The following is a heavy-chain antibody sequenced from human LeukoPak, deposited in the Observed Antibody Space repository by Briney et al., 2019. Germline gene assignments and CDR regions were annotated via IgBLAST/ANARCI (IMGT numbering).Heavy chain of an antibody. CDR3: ARSLQQQLGSFDY. V-gene: IGHV1-69*04. Sequence: SVMISCKDSGGTFSSYAISWVRQDTGQGLEWMGRIIPIFGIANYAQKFQGRVTITADKSTSTAYMELSSLRSEDTAVYYCARSLQQQLGSFDYWGQGTLVTVSS. J-gene: IGHJ4*02. CDR1: GGTFSSYA. D-gene: IGHD6-13*01. CDR2: IIPIFGIA.